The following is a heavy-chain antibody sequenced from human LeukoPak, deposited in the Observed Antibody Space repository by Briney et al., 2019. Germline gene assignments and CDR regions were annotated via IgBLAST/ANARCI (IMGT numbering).Heavy chain of an antibody. J-gene: IGHJ4*02. CDR1: GFTFSSYG. CDR3: AKSLGQQLALDY. CDR2: IRYDGSNK. D-gene: IGHD6-13*01. Sequence: GGSLRLSCAASGFTFSSYGMHWVRQAPGKGLEWVAFIRYDGSNKYYADSVKGRFTISRGNSMNTLYLQMNSLRAEDTAVYYCAKSLGQQLALDYWGQGTLVTVSS. V-gene: IGHV3-30*02.